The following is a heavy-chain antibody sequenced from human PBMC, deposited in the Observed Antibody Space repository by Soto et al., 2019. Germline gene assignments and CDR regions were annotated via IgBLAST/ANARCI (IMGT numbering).Heavy chain of an antibody. D-gene: IGHD4-17*01. CDR2: IVVASGST. CDR1: GFTFATST. V-gene: IGHV1-58*01. J-gene: IGHJ5*02. CDR3: AAATLRPLQRFDP. Sequence: ASVKVSCKASGFTFATSTVQWVRQGRGQSIEWIGWIVVASGSTKYAQKLQERVTITRETSKRTTYMELSTVKSDDTAVYYCAAATLRPLQRFDPWGQGTLVTVSS.